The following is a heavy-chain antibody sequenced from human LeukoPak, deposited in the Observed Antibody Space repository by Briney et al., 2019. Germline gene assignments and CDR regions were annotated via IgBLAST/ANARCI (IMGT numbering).Heavy chain of an antibody. CDR1: GGSISSYY. Sequence: SETLSLTCTVSGGSISSYYWSWIRQPPGKGLEWIGSIYYSGSTYYNPPLKSRVTISVDTSKNQFSLKLSSVTAADTAVYYCARATSWGGVIASDAFDIWGQGTMVTVSS. CDR2: IYYSGST. D-gene: IGHD3-10*01. J-gene: IGHJ3*02. CDR3: ARATSWGGVIASDAFDI. V-gene: IGHV4-59*12.